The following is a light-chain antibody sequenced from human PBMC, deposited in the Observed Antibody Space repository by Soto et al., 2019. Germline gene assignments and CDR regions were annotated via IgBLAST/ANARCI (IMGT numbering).Light chain of an antibody. CDR1: SSNVGSYKL. V-gene: IGLV2-23*02. CDR3: CSSGGSPTYV. CDR2: EVN. Sequence: QSVLTQPASVSGSPGQSITISCTGTSSNVGSYKLVSWYQQHPGKAPNLMIFEVNKRPSGVSNRFSGSKSGNTASLTISGLKVEDDADYYCCSSGGSPTYVFGTGTKLTVL. J-gene: IGLJ1*01.